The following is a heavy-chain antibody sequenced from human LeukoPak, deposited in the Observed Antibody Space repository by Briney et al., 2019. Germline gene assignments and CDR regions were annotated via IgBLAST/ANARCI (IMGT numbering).Heavy chain of an antibody. Sequence: PSETLSLTCTASGGSISSYYWSWIRQSPGKGLEWIGQIYYSGSTNYNPSLKSRVTILVDTSKNQFSLMLSSATAADTAVYYCARGGGTFDYWGQGTLVTVSS. CDR1: GGSISSYY. CDR3: ARGGGTFDY. J-gene: IGHJ4*02. D-gene: IGHD1-1*01. V-gene: IGHV4-59*01. CDR2: IYYSGST.